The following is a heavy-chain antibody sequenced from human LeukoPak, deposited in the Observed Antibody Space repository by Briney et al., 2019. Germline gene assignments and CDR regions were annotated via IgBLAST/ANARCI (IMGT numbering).Heavy chain of an antibody. CDR3: AKGLDIVVVVATLDY. CDR2: ISGNGVSA. Sequence: GGSLRLSCAASGFTFSSYAMSWVRQAPGKGLEWVSGISGNGVSAYYADSVKGRFTISRDNSKNNLYLQMNSLRAEDTAVYYCAKGLDIVVVVATLDYWGQGTLVTVSS. J-gene: IGHJ4*02. D-gene: IGHD2-15*01. V-gene: IGHV3-23*01. CDR1: GFTFSSYA.